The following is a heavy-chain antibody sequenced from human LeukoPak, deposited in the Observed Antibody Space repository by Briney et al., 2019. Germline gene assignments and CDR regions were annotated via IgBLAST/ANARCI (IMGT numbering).Heavy chain of an antibody. CDR2: IYYSGST. J-gene: IGHJ4*02. V-gene: IGHV4-59*12. CDR1: GGSISSYY. D-gene: IGHD6-19*01. CDR3: ARSKGQWLPDY. Sequence: SETLSLTCTVSGGSISSYYWSWIRQPPGKGLEWIGYIYYSGSTNYNPSLKSRVTISVDTSKNQFSLKLSSVTAADTAVYYCARSKGQWLPDYWGQGTLVTVSS.